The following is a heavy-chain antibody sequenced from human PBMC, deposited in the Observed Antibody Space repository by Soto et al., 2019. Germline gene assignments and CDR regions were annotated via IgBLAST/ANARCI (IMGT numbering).Heavy chain of an antibody. CDR1: GFTFTSSA. CDR2: IVVGSGNT. CDR3: AADQGYYDSSGYETDYYYYYGMDV. J-gene: IGHJ6*02. V-gene: IGHV1-58*01. Sequence: ASVKVSCKASGFTFTSSAVQWVRQARGQRLEWIGWIVVGSGNTNYAQKFQERVTITRDMSTSTAYMELSSLRSEDTAVYYCAADQGYYDSSGYETDYYYYYGMDVWGQGTTVTVSS. D-gene: IGHD3-22*01.